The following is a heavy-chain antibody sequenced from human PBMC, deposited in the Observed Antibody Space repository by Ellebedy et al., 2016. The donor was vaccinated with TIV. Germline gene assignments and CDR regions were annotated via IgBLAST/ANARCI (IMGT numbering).Heavy chain of an antibody. CDR1: GYMFTNYY. V-gene: IGHV1-46*01. D-gene: IGHD6-19*01. J-gene: IGHJ6*02. Sequence: ASVKVSCKASGYMFTNYYLHWVRQAPGQGLEWMGITHPSGGSTSYAQKFQGRVNMTGDTSTRTVFLEMSSLRAEDTAIYYCARGSYSITVEGSMDVWGQGTTVTVSS. CDR2: THPSGGST. CDR3: ARGSYSITVEGSMDV.